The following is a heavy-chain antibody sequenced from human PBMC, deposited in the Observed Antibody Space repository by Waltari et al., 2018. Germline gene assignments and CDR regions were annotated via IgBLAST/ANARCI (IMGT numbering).Heavy chain of an antibody. Sequence: QVQLQQWGAGLLKPSETLSLTCAVYGGSFTGYYWSFIRQPPGKGLEWIGEVHHDGDTNYNPSLKSRVTISVDSSKNQFSLRVSSVTAADMAVYYCARTPYSRLFDFWGQGTLVTVSS. CDR2: VHHDGDT. CDR1: GGSFTGYY. D-gene: IGHD4-4*01. J-gene: IGHJ4*02. V-gene: IGHV4-34*01. CDR3: ARTPYSRLFDF.